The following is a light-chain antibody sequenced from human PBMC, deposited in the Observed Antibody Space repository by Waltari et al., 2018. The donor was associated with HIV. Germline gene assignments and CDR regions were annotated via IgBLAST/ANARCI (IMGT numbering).Light chain of an antibody. CDR3: SSYAGSNNVV. V-gene: IGLV2-8*01. CDR2: EVS. Sequence: QSALTQPPSASGSPGQSVPISCTGTSSDVGGSNYVSWYHQHPGKAPKLMIYEVSKRPSGVPDRFSGSKSGNTASLTVSGLQAEDEADYYCSSYAGSNNVVFGGGTKLTVL. CDR1: SSDVGGSNY. J-gene: IGLJ2*01.